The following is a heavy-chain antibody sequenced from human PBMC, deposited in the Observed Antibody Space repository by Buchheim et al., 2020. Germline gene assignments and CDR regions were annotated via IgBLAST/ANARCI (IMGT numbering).Heavy chain of an antibody. CDR2: ISYDGSNK. V-gene: IGHV3-30*18. D-gene: IGHD1-26*01. J-gene: IGHJ4*02. CDR1: GFTFSSYG. CDR3: AKRGIVGTTGRYFDF. Sequence: QVQLVESGGGVVQPGRSLRLSCAASGFTFSSYGMHWVRQAPGKGLEWVAGISYDGSNKYYADSVKGRFTISRDNSKNMLNLQMNSLRAEDTAVYYCAKRGIVGTTGRYFDFWGQGTL.